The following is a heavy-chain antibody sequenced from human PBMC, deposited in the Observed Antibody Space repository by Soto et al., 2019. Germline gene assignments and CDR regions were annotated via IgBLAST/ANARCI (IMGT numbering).Heavy chain of an antibody. CDR2: ISGYNGNT. CDR3: ASGIGGGCGVAYSYDMDV. CDR1: GYTLTDYG. Sequence: ASVKLSCKASGYTLTDYGSSWVRQAPGQRLEWMGWISGYNGNTDYAQSFQGRVNMTTDTSTSTAYMALRSLKSADPAVYYCASGIGGGCGVAYSYDMDVWGQGSTVSVSS. D-gene: IGHD3-16*01. V-gene: IGHV1-18*01. J-gene: IGHJ6*02.